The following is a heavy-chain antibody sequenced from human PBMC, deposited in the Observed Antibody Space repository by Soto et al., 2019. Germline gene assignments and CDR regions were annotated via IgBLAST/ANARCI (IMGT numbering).Heavy chain of an antibody. J-gene: IGHJ3*02. CDR3: VRPRVLFCSGGRCYGAFDI. D-gene: IGHD2-15*01. Sequence: PGESLKISCKGSGYSFTSYWISWVRQMPGKGLEWMGRIDPSDSYTNYSPSFQGHVTISADKSISTAYLQWSSLKASDTAMYYCVRPRVLFCSGGRCYGAFDIWGQGTMVTVSS. CDR1: GYSFTSYW. V-gene: IGHV5-10-1*01. CDR2: IDPSDSYT.